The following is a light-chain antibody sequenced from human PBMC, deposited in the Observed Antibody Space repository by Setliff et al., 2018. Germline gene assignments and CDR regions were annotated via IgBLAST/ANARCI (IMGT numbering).Light chain of an antibody. CDR3: HPVV. J-gene: IGLJ2*01. CDR2: NVN. V-gene: IGLV2-18*01. CDR1: SGDFGTYDY. Sequence: ALIQPPSVSGSPGHSVTVSCTGTSGDFGTYDYVSRYYHYPGTVPKPFMYNVNTQPSGVPDCFSGSKSGSTASMTISRPQAEDGADFQCHPVVFGGGTNLTVL.